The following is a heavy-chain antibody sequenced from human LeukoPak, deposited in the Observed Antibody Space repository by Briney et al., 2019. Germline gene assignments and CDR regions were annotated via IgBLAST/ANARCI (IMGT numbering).Heavy chain of an antibody. V-gene: IGHV4-61*02. CDR2: IYTSGST. J-gene: IGHJ4*02. CDR1: GGSISSGSYY. CDR3: ARARDLWLGESVYFDY. Sequence: PSQTLSLTCTVSGGSISSGSYYWSWIRQPAGKGLEWIGRIYTSGSTNYNPSLKSRVTISVDTSKNQFSLKLSSVTAADTAVYYCARARDLWLGESVYFDYWGQGTLVTVSS. D-gene: IGHD3-10*01.